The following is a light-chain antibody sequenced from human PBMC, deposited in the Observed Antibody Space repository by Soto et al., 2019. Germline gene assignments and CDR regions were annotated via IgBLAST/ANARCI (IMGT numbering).Light chain of an antibody. CDR3: SSYTPTSTPYV. CDR1: SSDVGGYNY. V-gene: IGLV2-14*01. J-gene: IGLJ1*01. CDR2: EVT. Sequence: QSALTQPASVSGSPGQSITISCTGTSSDVGGYNYVSWYQQHPGKAPKLMIYEVTKRPSGVSDRFSGSKSGNTASLTISGLQAEDEADYYCSSYTPTSTPYVFGTGTKVTVL.